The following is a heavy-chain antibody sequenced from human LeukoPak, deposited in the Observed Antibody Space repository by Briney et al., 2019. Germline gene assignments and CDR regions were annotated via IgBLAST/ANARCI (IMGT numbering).Heavy chain of an antibody. J-gene: IGHJ4*02. CDR2: ISGSGAFT. D-gene: IGHD2-2*01. Sequence: PGGSLRLSCAASGFTLSSYAMNWVRQAPGKGLEWVSTISGSGAFTYSAASVKGRVTISRDNSKNTLYLQMNSLRADDTAVYYCAKGYCSSTSCYPYYFDYWGQGTLVTVSS. V-gene: IGHV3-23*01. CDR1: GFTLSSYA. CDR3: AKGYCSSTSCYPYYFDY.